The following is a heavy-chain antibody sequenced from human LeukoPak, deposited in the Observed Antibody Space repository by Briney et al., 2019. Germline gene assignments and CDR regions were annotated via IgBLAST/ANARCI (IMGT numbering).Heavy chain of an antibody. J-gene: IGHJ4*02. CDR3: ARDLGDYDSSGYYFY. CDR2: ISITGSSA. CDR1: GFTFKNYA. Sequence: PGGSLRLSCAASGFTFKNYAMSWVRQAPGKGLEWVSAISITGSSAYYADPVNGRFTISRDNSKNTVYLQMNSLRAEDTAVYYCARDLGDYDSSGYYFYWGQGTLVTVSS. D-gene: IGHD3-22*01. V-gene: IGHV3-23*01.